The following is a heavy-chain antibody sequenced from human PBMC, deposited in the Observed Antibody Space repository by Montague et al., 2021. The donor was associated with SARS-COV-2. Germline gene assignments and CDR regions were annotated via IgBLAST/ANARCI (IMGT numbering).Heavy chain of an antibody. CDR3: VCAPATGDGVY. D-gene: IGHD7-27*01. Sequence: SLRLSCAASGFTFSSYAMSWVRQAPGKGLEWVSAISGSGGSTYYADSVKGRFTISRDNSKNTLYLQMNSLRAGDTAVYYCVCAPATGDGVYWGQGTLVTVSS. J-gene: IGHJ4*02. CDR2: ISGSGGST. CDR1: GFTFSSYA. V-gene: IGHV3-23*01.